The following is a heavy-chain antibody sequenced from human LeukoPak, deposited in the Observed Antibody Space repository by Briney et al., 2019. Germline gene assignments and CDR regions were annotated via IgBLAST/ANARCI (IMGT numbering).Heavy chain of an antibody. CDR3: VRGALFLWFGEGWYGMDV. CDR1: GFTLSTYA. CDR2: ISGKWGST. V-gene: IGHV3-64D*06. D-gene: IGHD3-10*01. Sequence: PGGSLRLSCSASGFTLSTYAIHWVRQAPGKGLEHVSVISGKWGSTYYAVSVKGRFTISRDASKKTLYLQMSSLRLEDTAVYYCVRGALFLWFGEGWYGMDVWGQGTTVTVSS. J-gene: IGHJ6*02.